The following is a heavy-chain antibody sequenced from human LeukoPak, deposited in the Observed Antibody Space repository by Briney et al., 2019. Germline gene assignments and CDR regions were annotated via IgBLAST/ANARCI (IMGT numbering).Heavy chain of an antibody. Sequence: PGGSLRLSCAASGFTVSSNYMSWVRQAPGKGLEWVSVIYSGGSTYYADSVKGRFTISRDNAKNSLYLQMNSLRAEDTAVYYCARRGYYDSSGYLIDYWGQGTLVTVSS. V-gene: IGHV3-66*01. J-gene: IGHJ4*02. D-gene: IGHD3-22*01. CDR2: IYSGGST. CDR1: GFTVSSNY. CDR3: ARRGYYDSSGYLIDY.